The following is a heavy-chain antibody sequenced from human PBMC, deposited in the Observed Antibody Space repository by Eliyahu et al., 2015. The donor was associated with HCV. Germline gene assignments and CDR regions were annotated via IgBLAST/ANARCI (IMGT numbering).Heavy chain of an antibody. V-gene: IGHV3-53*02. Sequence: EVQLVETGGGLIQPGGSLXXXXVXSGXXINIDYMNWVRQAPGRGLEWVSAIYSGGKTYYADSVRGRFTISRDISRNTIFLQMNSLRAEDTAVYYCARDFLTTGFHSWGRGTLVTVS. CDR3: ARDFLTTGFHS. CDR2: IYSGGKT. CDR1: GXXINIDY. D-gene: IGHD4-11*01. J-gene: IGHJ4*02.